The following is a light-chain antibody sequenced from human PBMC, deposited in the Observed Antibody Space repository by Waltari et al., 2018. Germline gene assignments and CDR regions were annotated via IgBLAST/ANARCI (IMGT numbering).Light chain of an antibody. V-gene: IGLV2-14*01. CDR1: SSDGGGYNY. J-gene: IGLJ2*01. CDR2: DVS. Sequence: QSALTQPASVSGSPGQSITISCTGTSSDGGGYNYVSGYQQHPSKAPKLMVYDVSNRPSRVSNRFSGSKSGNTASLTISGLQAEDEVDYYCSSYTSSSTLTVFGGGTKLTVL. CDR3: SSYTSSSTLTV.